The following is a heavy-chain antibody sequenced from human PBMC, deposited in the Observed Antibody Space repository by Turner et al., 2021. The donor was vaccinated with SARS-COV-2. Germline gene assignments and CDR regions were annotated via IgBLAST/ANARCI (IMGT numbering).Heavy chain of an antibody. J-gene: IGHJ4*02. V-gene: IGHV3-74*01. CDR3: ASSSGYSGSWYLKH. CDR1: GFTFSSYW. Sequence: EVQLVESGGGLVQPGGSLRLSCAASGFTFSSYWMHWVRQAPGKGLVWVSRINSDGSSTSYADSVKGRFTISRDNAKNTLYLQMNSLRAEDTAVYYCASSSGYSGSWYLKHWGQGTLVTVSS. D-gene: IGHD6-13*01. CDR2: INSDGSST.